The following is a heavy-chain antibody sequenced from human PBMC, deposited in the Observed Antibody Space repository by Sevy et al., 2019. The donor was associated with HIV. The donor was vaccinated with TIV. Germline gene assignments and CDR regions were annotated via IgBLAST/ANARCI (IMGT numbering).Heavy chain of an antibody. CDR1: GYTFTGYY. D-gene: IGHD3-10*01. J-gene: IGHJ4*02. Sequence: ASVKVSCKASGYTFTGYYIHWVRQAPGQGLEWMGWIIRSSGGTNYGQKFLGRVTMTRDTSISTAYLELHRLTSDDTAVYYCTRSVYGSGTYLNDHWGQGTLVTVSS. CDR2: IIRSSGGT. CDR3: TRSVYGSGTYLNDH. V-gene: IGHV1-2*02.